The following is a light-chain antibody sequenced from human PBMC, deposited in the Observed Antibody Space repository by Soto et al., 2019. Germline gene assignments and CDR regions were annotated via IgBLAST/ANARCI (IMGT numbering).Light chain of an antibody. V-gene: IGKV3-20*01. J-gene: IGKJ1*01. Sequence: ENVLTQSPDTLSLSPWEEATLSCRASQSVNNNYLAWYQQIPGQPPRLLIYGASIRATGIPDRFSGRGSGTDFTLTISRLEPEDFSVYYCQRYAIFPRTFGQGTKVDIK. CDR1: QSVNNNY. CDR3: QRYAIFPRT. CDR2: GAS.